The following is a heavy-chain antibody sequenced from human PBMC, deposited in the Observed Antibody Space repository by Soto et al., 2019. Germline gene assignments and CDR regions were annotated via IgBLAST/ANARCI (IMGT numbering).Heavy chain of an antibody. V-gene: IGHV3-48*03. J-gene: IGHJ6*02. Sequence: PGGSLRLSCAASGFTFSSYEMNWVRQAPGKGLEWVAYIISRGDTIYYADSVKGTFTISRDNAKNSLFLQMNCLSSEDTAVYYCASAPTGLDVWGQGTTVTVSS. CDR3: ASAPTGLDV. CDR2: IISRGDTI. CDR1: GFTFSSYE. D-gene: IGHD1-1*01.